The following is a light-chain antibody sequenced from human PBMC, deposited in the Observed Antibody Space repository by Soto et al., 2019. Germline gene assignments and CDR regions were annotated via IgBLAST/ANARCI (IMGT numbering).Light chain of an antibody. V-gene: IGKV3-20*01. Sequence: IVLTQSPDTLSLSPGERATLSCRASQSISINSLAWYQQKPGQAPGLLISGASSRATGIPDRFSGSGSGTDFTLTISRLEPEDFAMYYCHYGNSPPWTFGQGTKVDIK. CDR1: QSISINS. CDR2: GAS. CDR3: HYGNSPPWT. J-gene: IGKJ1*01.